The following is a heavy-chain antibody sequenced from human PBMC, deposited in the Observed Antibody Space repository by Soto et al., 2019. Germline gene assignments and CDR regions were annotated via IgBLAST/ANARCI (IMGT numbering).Heavy chain of an antibody. CDR3: ARDDNSNSQGYNYYGLDV. CDR1: GYSFTDYY. CDR2: INPNSGGT. J-gene: IGHJ6*02. D-gene: IGHD4-4*01. V-gene: IGHV1-2*02. Sequence: ASVKVSCKASGYSFTDYYMHWVRQAPGQGLEWMGWINPNSGGTNYAQKFRGRITLTRDTSISTAYVELSRLRSDDTAVYYCARDDNSNSQGYNYYGLDVWGQGTTLTVSS.